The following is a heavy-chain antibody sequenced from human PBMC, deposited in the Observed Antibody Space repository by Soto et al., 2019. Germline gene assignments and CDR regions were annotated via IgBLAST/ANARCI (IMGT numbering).Heavy chain of an antibody. CDR2: INPDGSSP. CDR3: VRVERKDLDS. V-gene: IGHV3-74*01. J-gene: IGHJ4*02. Sequence: GGSLRLSCAASGFTFSNYWVHWVRQAPGEGPVWVSQINPDGSSPIYADSVKGRFTIYRDNARNTLYLQMNSLRVEDTAVYYCVRVERKDLDSWGQGTLGTVAS. CDR1: GFTFSNYW.